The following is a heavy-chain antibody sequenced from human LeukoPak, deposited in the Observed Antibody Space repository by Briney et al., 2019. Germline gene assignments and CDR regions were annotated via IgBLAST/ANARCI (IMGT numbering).Heavy chain of an antibody. V-gene: IGHV3-30*18. CDR1: EFTLSSYG. CDR2: ISYDGSNK. D-gene: IGHD3-22*01. J-gene: IGHJ6*02. CDR3: AKFVRSGYAHYYGMDV. Sequence: GGSLRLSCAASEFTLSSYGMHWVRQAPGKGLEWVAVISYDGSNKYYADSVKGRFTISRDNSKNTLDLQMNSLRAEDTAVYYCAKFVRSGYAHYYGMDVWGQGTKVTVS.